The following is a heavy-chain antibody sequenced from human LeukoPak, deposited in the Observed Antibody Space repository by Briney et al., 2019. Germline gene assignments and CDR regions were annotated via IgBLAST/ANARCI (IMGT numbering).Heavy chain of an antibody. V-gene: IGHV3-30-3*01. Sequence: GGSLRLSCAASGFTFSSSWMAWVRQAPGKGLEWVAVISYDGSNKYYADSVKGQFTISRDNSKNTLYLQMNSLRAEDTAVYYCARPGVVPAAILSYYFDYWGQGTLVTVSS. D-gene: IGHD2-2*02. CDR2: ISYDGSNK. J-gene: IGHJ4*02. CDR1: GFTFSSSW. CDR3: ARPGVVPAAILSYYFDY.